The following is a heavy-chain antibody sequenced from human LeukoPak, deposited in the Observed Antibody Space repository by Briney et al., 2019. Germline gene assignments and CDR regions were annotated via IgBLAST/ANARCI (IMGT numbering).Heavy chain of an antibody. CDR3: ARESTMVRGVIMRPHYYYYYMDV. Sequence: GASVKVSCKASGYTFASYYMHWVRQAPGQGLEWMGVINPTGGSTSYAQKFQGRVTMTRDMSTSTVYMELSSLRSEDTAVYYCARESTMVRGVIMRPHYYYYYMDVWGKGTTVTVSS. CDR2: INPTGGST. CDR1: GYTFASYY. J-gene: IGHJ6*03. D-gene: IGHD3-10*01. V-gene: IGHV1-46*01.